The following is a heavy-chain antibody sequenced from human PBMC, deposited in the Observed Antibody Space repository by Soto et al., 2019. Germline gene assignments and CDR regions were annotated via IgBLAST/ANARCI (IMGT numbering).Heavy chain of an antibody. CDR1: GYTFTKYR. CDR3: AREVYYYDSSGYYPPLGY. CDR2: VSAYNGDT. V-gene: IGHV1-18*04. D-gene: IGHD3-22*01. Sequence: ASVKVSCKASGYTFTKYRFSWVRQAPGQGLELMGWVSAYNGDTNYAQKFQGRVTMTRDTSTSTVYMELSSLRSEDTAVYYCAREVYYYDSSGYYPPLGYWGQGTLVTVSS. J-gene: IGHJ4*02.